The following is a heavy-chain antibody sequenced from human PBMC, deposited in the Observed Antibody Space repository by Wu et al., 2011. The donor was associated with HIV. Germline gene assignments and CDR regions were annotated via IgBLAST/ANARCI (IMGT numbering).Heavy chain of an antibody. CDR2: IIPNSGTT. CDR3: ARSGEAAEYYYYGMDV. D-gene: IGHD6-13*01. V-gene: IGHV1-69*14. Sequence: QVLLVQSGAEVKKPGSSVKVSCKASGDSLTKYAFSWVRQAPGQGLEWMGGIIPNSGTTNYARKFQGRFTVTADTSTTTVHMELRNLRSEDTAVYYCARSGEAAEYYYYGMDVWGQGTTVTVSS. CDR1: GDSLTKYA. J-gene: IGHJ6*02.